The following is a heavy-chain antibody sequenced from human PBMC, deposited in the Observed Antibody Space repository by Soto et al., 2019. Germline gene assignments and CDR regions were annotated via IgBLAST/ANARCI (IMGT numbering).Heavy chain of an antibody. CDR1: GFTFSDYA. J-gene: IGHJ4*02. D-gene: IGHD6-19*01. V-gene: IGHV3-30*18. CDR3: AKWGRQWLVTSDFNY. Sequence: VQLVESGGGVVQPGRSLRLSCAASGFTFSDYAMHWVRQAPGKGLEWVAVVSHDGRNTHYADSVKGRFTISRDSSKNTVSLEMTSLRGEDTAVYYCAKWGRQWLVTSDFNYWGQGALVTVSS. CDR2: VSHDGRNT.